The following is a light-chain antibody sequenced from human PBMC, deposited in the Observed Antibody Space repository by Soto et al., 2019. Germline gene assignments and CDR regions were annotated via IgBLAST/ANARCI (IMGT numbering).Light chain of an antibody. J-gene: IGLJ1*01. CDR2: SNN. Sequence: VLTXPPSASGTPGQRVTISCSGSSSNIGSNTVNWYQQLPGTAPKLLIHSNNQRPSGVPDRFSGSKSGTSASLAISGLQSEDEADYYCAAWDDSLNGLYVFGTGTKVAVL. CDR1: SSNIGSNT. CDR3: AAWDDSLNGLYV. V-gene: IGLV1-44*01.